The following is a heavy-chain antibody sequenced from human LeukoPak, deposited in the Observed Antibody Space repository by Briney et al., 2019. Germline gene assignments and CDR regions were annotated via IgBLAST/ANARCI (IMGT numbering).Heavy chain of an antibody. CDR3: ARSYGSGRREVFDI. CDR1: GGSISSAYYY. V-gene: IGHV4-31*03. J-gene: IGHJ3*02. Sequence: KTSETLSLTCTVSGGSISSAYYYWSWLRQHPGKGLEWIGYIYYSGSAYYNPSLKSRVTISVDTSKNQFSLKLSSVTAADTAVYYCARSYGSGRREVFDIWGQGTRVTVSS. CDR2: IYYSGSA. D-gene: IGHD3-10*01.